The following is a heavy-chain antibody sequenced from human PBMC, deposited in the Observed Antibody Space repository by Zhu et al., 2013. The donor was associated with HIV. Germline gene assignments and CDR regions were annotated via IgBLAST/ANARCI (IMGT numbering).Heavy chain of an antibody. CDR2: INPNSGGT. CDR1: GYTFTDYY. D-gene: IGHD3-22*01. J-gene: IGHJ6*02. V-gene: IGHV1-2*02. Sequence: QVQLVQSGAEVKRPGASVKVSCKASGYTFTDYYMHWVRQAPGQGLEWMGWINPNSGGTNYAQKFQGRVTMTTDTSTSTAYMELRSLRSDDTAVYYCARGPMIVVDYGMDVWGQGTTVTVSS. CDR3: ARGPMIVVDYGMDV.